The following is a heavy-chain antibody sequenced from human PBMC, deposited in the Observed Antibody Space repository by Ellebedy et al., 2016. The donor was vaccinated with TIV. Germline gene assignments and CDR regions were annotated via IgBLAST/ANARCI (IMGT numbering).Heavy chain of an antibody. V-gene: IGHV1-69*13. J-gene: IGHJ4*02. Sequence: SVKVSCXASGGTFSSYAISWVRQAPGQGLEWMGGIIPIFGTANYAQKFQGRVTITADESTSTAYMELSSLRSEDTAVYYCARDVRLDLGDPGGYFDYWGQGTLVTVSS. CDR3: ARDVRLDLGDPGGYFDY. CDR1: GGTFSSYA. CDR2: IIPIFGTA. D-gene: IGHD3-16*01.